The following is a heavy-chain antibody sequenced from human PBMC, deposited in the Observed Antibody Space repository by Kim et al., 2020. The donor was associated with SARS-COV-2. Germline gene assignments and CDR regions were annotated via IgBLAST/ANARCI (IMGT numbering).Heavy chain of an antibody. V-gene: IGHV3-7*03. J-gene: IGHJ6*02. Sequence: GGSLRLSCTASGFTFNTYWITWVRRAPGKGLEWVANIRHDASEKYYVDSVKGRFTISRDNAKNSVYLQMNTLRAEDTANYYCARTSSSLQYHGMEVWGQG. CDR3: ARTSSSLQYHGMEV. CDR1: GFTFNTYW. CDR2: IRHDASEK. D-gene: IGHD6-13*01.